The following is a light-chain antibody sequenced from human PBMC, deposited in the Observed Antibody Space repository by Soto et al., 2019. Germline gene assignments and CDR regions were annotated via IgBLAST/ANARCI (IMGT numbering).Light chain of an antibody. CDR1: QNIDTY. CDR3: QQSYSSPPT. J-gene: IGKJ1*01. Sequence: DIQMTQSPPALSAFVGDRVTITCRASQNIDTYLNWYQQKPGKAPELLIHDASSLQSGVPSRFSGSGSGADFTLTIGSLQPEDFAAYYCQQSYSSPPTFGQGTKVDIK. CDR2: DAS. V-gene: IGKV1-39*01.